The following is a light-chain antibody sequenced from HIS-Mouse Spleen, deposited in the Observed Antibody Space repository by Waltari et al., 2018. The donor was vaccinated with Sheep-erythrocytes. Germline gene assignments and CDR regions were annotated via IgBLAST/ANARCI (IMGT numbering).Light chain of an antibody. Sequence: QSALTQPASVSGSPGQSITISCTGTSSDVGGYNYVSWYQQHPGKAPKLMIYEVSNRHAGVANRVSGSKSGNTASLTISGHQAEDEADYYCSSYTSSSTPVVFGGGTKLTVL. J-gene: IGLJ2*01. CDR3: SSYTSSSTPVV. CDR2: EVS. V-gene: IGLV2-14*01. CDR1: SSDVGGYNY.